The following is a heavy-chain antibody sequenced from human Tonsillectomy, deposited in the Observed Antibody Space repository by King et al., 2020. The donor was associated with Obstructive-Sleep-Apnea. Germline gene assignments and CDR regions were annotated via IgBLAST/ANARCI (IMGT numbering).Heavy chain of an antibody. CDR1: GFTFSSYP. J-gene: IGHJ6*04. CDR2: ISYDGSNK. D-gene: IGHD2-2*02. V-gene: IGHV3-30*04. CDR3: ARDRRYCTSTSCYTLYGMDV. Sequence: VQLVESGGGVVQPGRSLRLSCAASGFTFSSYPMHWGRQAPGKGLEWVAVISYDGSNKYYADSVKGRFTISRDNSKNTLSLQMNSLRAEDTAVYYCARDRRYCTSTSCYTLYGMDVWGKGTTVTVSS.